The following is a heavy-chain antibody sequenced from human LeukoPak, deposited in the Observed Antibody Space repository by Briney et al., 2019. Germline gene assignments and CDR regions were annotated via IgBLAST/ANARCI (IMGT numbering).Heavy chain of an antibody. CDR2: MNPNSGNT. CDR3: ARRGCSGGSCYRDDAFDI. Sequence: ASVTVSCKASGYTFTSYDINWVRQATGQGLEWMGWMNPNSGNTGYAQKFQGRVTMTRNTSISTAYMELSSLRSEDTAVYYCARRGCSGGSCYRDDAFDIWGQGTMVTVSS. CDR1: GYTFTSYD. D-gene: IGHD2-15*01. V-gene: IGHV1-8*01. J-gene: IGHJ3*02.